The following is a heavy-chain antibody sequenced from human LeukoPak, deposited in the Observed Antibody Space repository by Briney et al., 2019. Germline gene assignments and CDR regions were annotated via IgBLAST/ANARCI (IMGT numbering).Heavy chain of an antibody. CDR1: GGSFSGYY. D-gene: IGHD3-16*01. CDR3: ARVRGNRGKYFDY. Sequence: SETLSLTCAVYGGSFSGYYWSWIRQPPGKGLEWIGEINHSGSTNYNPSLKSRATISVDTSKNQFSLKLSSVTAADTAVYYCARVRGNRGKYFDYWGQGTLVTVSS. CDR2: INHSGST. V-gene: IGHV4-34*01. J-gene: IGHJ4*02.